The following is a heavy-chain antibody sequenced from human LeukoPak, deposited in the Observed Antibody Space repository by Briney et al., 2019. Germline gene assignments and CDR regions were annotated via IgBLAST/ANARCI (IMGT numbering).Heavy chain of an antibody. CDR1: GYSFTSYW. V-gene: IGHV5-51*01. CDR2: IYPGDSDT. Sequence: PGESLKISCKGSGYSFTSYWIGWVRQMPGKGLEWMGIIYPGDSDTRYSPSFQGQVTISADKSISTAYLQWSSLKASDTAMYYYARHSGRIDYYGSGGIQKYIDYWGQGTLVTVSS. CDR3: ARHSGRIDYYGSGGIQKYIDY. D-gene: IGHD3-10*01. J-gene: IGHJ4*02.